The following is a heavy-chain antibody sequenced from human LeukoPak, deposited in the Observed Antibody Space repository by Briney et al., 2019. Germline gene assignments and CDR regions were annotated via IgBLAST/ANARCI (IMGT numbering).Heavy chain of an antibody. CDR1: GFTFSSYA. D-gene: IGHD1-26*01. CDR3: AKHSGIYSRQYYFDS. V-gene: IGHV3-23*01. CDR2: ISGSGGST. Sequence: PGGSLRLSCAASGFTFSSYAMTWVRQAPGKGLEWVSGISGSGGSTYYADSVKGRFTISRDNSKNTLYLQMNNLRDEDTAVYYCAKHSGIYSRQYYFDSWGQGSLVTVSS. J-gene: IGHJ4*02.